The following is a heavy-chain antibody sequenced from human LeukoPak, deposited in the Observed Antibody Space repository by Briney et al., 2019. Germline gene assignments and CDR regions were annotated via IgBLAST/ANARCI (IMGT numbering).Heavy chain of an antibody. Sequence: GGSLRLSCAASGFTFSSYSMNWVRQVPGKGLEWVSSISSSSSYIYYADSVKGRFTISRDNAKNSLYLQMNSLRAEDTAVYYCARDNIVVVPAAMTAHNWFDPWGQGTLVTVSS. V-gene: IGHV3-21*01. CDR2: ISSSSSYI. D-gene: IGHD2-2*01. CDR3: ARDNIVVVPAAMTAHNWFDP. CDR1: GFTFSSYS. J-gene: IGHJ5*02.